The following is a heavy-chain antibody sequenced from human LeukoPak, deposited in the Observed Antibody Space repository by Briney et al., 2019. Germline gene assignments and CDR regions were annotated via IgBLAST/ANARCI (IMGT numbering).Heavy chain of an antibody. CDR2: IYYSGST. V-gene: IGHV4-59*01. CDR3: ARDREGIAVAALDAFDT. J-gene: IGHJ3*02. D-gene: IGHD6-19*01. Sequence: SETLSLTCTVSGGSISSYYWSWIRQPPGKGLEWIGYIYYSGSTNYNPSLKSRVTISVDTSKNQFSLKLSSVTAADTAVYYCARDREGIAVAALDAFDTWGQGTMVTVSS. CDR1: GGSISSYY.